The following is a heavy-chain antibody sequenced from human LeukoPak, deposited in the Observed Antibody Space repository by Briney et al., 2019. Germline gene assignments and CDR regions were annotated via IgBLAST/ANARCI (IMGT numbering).Heavy chain of an antibody. CDR3: ARGAYYDSSGYYYRDYYYYYMDV. CDR2: INHSGST. D-gene: IGHD3-22*01. Sequence: SETLSLTCAVYGGSFSGYYWSWIRQPPGKGLEWIGEINHSGSTNYNPSLKSRVTISVDTSKNQFSLKLSSVTAADTAVYYCARGAYYDSSGYYYRDYYYYYMDVWGKGTTVTVSS. V-gene: IGHV4-34*01. J-gene: IGHJ6*03. CDR1: GGSFSGYY.